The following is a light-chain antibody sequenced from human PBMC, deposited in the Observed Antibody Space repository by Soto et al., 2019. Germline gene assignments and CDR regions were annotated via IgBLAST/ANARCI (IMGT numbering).Light chain of an antibody. CDR1: SSDVGAYNF. Sequence: QSVLTQPASVSGSPGQSITISCTGTSSDVGAYNFVSWHQQHPGKAPKLMIYNVYDRPSGISYRFSGSKSSNPASLTISGLQGEDEADYYCSAYTVSRTYVFGTGTKVTVL. V-gene: IGLV2-14*03. CDR2: NVY. CDR3: SAYTVSRTYV. J-gene: IGLJ1*01.